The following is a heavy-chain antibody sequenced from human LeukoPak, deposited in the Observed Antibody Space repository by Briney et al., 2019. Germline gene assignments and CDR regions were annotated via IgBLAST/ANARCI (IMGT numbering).Heavy chain of an antibody. CDR3: ARGGSYYYDSSGYYWFDY. Sequence: GGSLRLSCAASGFTFSSCWMSWVRQAPGKGLEWVANIKQDGSEKYYVDSVKGRFTISRDNAKNSLYLQMNSLRAEDTAVYYCARGGSYYYDSSGYYWFDYWGQGTLVTVSS. J-gene: IGHJ4*02. CDR2: IKQDGSEK. CDR1: GFTFSSCW. D-gene: IGHD3-22*01. V-gene: IGHV3-7*01.